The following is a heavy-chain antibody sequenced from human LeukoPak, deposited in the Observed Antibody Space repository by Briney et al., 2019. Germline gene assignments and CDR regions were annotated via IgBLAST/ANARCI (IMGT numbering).Heavy chain of an antibody. V-gene: IGHV3-64*01. CDR3: ARSAEEYSSGWYYFDY. CDR2: ISSNGGST. Sequence: GGSLRLSCAASGFTFSSYAMHWVRQAPGKGLEYVSAISSNGGSTYYANSVKGRFTISRDNSKNTLYLQMGSLRAEDMAVYYCARSAEEYSSGWYYFDYWGQGTLFTVSS. J-gene: IGHJ4*02. CDR1: GFTFSSYA. D-gene: IGHD6-19*01.